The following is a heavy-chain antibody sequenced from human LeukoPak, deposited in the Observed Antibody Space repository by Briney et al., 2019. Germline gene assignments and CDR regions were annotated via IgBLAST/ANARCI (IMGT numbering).Heavy chain of an antibody. Sequence: PSETLSLTCTVSGGSIRSYFWSWIRQPAGKGLEWIWRIYTSGSTNYNPSLKSRVIISLDTSKNQFSLRLSSVTAADTAVYYCARHARKRLTSNWDFWGQGTLVTVSS. CDR2: IYTSGST. J-gene: IGHJ4*02. D-gene: IGHD2-2*01. CDR1: GGSIRSYF. V-gene: IGHV4-4*07. CDR3: ARHARKRLTSNWDF.